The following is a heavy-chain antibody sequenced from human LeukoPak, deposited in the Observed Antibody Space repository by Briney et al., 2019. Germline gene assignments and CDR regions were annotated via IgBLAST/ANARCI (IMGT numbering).Heavy chain of an antibody. V-gene: IGHV3-7*01. CDR2: IKQDGSEK. J-gene: IGHJ4*02. CDR3: ARVGYGSGGSIYDY. D-gene: IGHD3-10*01. CDR1: GFTFSSYW. Sequence: RSGGSLRLSCAASGFTFSSYWMSWVRQAPGKGLEWVANIKQDGSEKYYVDSVKGRFTISRDNAKNSLYLQMNSLRAEDTAVYYCARVGYGSGGSIYDYWGQGTLVTVSS.